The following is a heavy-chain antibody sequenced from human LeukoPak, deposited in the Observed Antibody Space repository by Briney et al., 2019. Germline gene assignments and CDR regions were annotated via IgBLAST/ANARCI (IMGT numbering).Heavy chain of an antibody. CDR2: IHRSGSP. V-gene: IGHV4/OR15-8*01. D-gene: IGHD1-26*01. CDR3: AKKILECFNPGAY. J-gene: IGHJ4*02. Sequence: SETLSLTCSVSLASTTSNFWSWVRQPPGKGLEWIGEIHRSGSPNYNPSLQSRVTISIDRSRNQIVLELSSVTAADTAVYYCAKKILECFNPGAYWAQGTLVTVSS. CDR1: LASTTSNF.